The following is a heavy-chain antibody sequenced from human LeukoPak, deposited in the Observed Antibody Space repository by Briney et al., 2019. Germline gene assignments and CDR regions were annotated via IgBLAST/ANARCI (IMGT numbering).Heavy chain of an antibody. CDR1: GYSISSGYY. Sequence: SETLSLTCTVSGYSISSGYYWGWIRQPPGKGLEWIGSIYHSGSTYYNPSLKSRVTISVDTSKNQFSLKLSSVTAADTAVYYCARAFPITMMVVDYFDYWGQGTLVTVSS. CDR2: IYHSGST. CDR3: ARAFPITMMVVDYFDY. D-gene: IGHD3-22*01. J-gene: IGHJ4*02. V-gene: IGHV4-38-2*02.